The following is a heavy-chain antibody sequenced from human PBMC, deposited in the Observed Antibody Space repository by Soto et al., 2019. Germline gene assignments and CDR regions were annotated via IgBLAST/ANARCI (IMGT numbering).Heavy chain of an antibody. Sequence: EASVKVSCKASGGTFSSYAISWVRQAPGQGLEWMGGIIPISGTANYAQKFQGRVTITADESTSTAYMELSSLRSEDTAVYYCARDSRTAQLFDYWGQGTLVTGSA. V-gene: IGHV1-69*13. CDR2: IIPISGTA. CDR1: GGTFSSYA. D-gene: IGHD5-18*01. J-gene: IGHJ4*02. CDR3: ARDSRTAQLFDY.